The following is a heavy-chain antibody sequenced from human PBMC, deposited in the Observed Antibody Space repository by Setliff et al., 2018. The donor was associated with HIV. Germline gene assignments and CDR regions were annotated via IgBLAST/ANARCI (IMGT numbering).Heavy chain of an antibody. D-gene: IGHD6-13*01. Sequence: SETLSLTCDVSGFSISSRYYWGWSRQSPGKGLEWIGNIYHTGSSYYNPSLNDRATMSLDTTKNQFSLKLNSVTAADTAVYYCARIGSGWSVGWFDPWGQGTLVTVSS. CDR2: IYHTGSS. J-gene: IGHJ5*02. CDR3: ARIGSGWSVGWFDP. CDR1: GFSISSRYY. V-gene: IGHV4-38-2*01.